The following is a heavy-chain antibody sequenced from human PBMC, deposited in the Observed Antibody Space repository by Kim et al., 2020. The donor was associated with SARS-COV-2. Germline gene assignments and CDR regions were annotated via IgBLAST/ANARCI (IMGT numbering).Heavy chain of an antibody. CDR3: AKDLLRFDY. CDR2: GST. Sequence: GSTYYADSVKGRFTISRNNSKNTLYLQMNRLRPEDTAVYSFAKDLLRFDYWGQRTLVTVPS. V-gene: IGHV3-23*01. J-gene: IGHJ4*02.